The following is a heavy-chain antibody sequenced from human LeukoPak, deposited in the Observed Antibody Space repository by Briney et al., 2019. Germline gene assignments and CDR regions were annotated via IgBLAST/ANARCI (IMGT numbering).Heavy chain of an antibody. Sequence: GGSLRLSCAASGFTFISYGMHWVRQAPGKGLEWVAFIAYDGSNKYYADSVKGRFTISRDNSKNTLSLQMNSLRAEDTAVYYCAKDHDYYGLESYWGQGTLVTVSS. CDR2: IAYDGSNK. CDR1: GFTFISYG. J-gene: IGHJ4*02. V-gene: IGHV3-30*02. CDR3: AKDHDYYGLESY. D-gene: IGHD3-10*01.